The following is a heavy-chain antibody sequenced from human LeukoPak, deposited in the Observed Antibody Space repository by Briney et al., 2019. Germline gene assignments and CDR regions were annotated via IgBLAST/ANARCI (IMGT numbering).Heavy chain of an antibody. D-gene: IGHD6-13*01. V-gene: IGHV3-23*01. CDR1: GFSFSSYD. CDR3: AKGSSWYSFDY. CDR2: ISGSGGST. J-gene: IGHJ4*02. Sequence: PGGSLRLSCAASGFSFSSYDMSWVRQAPGKGPEWVSGISGSGGSTYYADSVKGRFTISRDNSKNTLYLQINSLRAEDTAVYYCAKGSSWYSFDYWGQGTLVTVSS.